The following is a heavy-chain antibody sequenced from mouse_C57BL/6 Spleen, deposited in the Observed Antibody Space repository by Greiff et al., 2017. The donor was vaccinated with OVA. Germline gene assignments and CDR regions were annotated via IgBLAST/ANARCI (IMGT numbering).Heavy chain of an antibody. J-gene: IGHJ4*01. D-gene: IGHD2-5*01. Sequence: EVKLLESGGGLVQPKGSLKLSCAASGFSFNTYAMNWVRQAPGKGLEWVARIRSKSNNYATYYADSVKDRFTISRDDSESMLYLQMNNLKTEDTAMYYCVRHYSNYGAMDYWGQGTSVTVSS. CDR3: VRHYSNYGAMDY. CDR1: GFSFNTYA. CDR2: IRSKSNNYAT. V-gene: IGHV10-1*01.